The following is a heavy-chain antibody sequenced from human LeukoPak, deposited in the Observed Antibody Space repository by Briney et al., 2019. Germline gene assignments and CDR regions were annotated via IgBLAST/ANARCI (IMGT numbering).Heavy chain of an antibody. J-gene: IGHJ4*02. CDR3: ARGRGPGSYYD. CDR2: IYYSGST. CDR1: GDSINSYY. D-gene: IGHD3-10*01. V-gene: IGHV4-59*01. Sequence: SETLSLTCTVSGDSINSYYWSWIRQPPGKGLEWIGYIYYSGSTNYNPSLKSRVTISVDTSKNQFSLKLSSVTAADTAVYYCARGRGPGSYYDWGQGTLVTVSS.